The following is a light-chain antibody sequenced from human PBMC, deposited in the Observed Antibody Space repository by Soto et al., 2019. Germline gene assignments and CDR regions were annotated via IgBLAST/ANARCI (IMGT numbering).Light chain of an antibody. Sequence: QSVLTQPASVSGSPGQSITISCTGTSSDVGGHDYVSWYQQHPGKAPKLIIYEGTQRPSGVSNRFSGSTSGNAASLTISALQADDEADYFCCSSAPESTYVFGTGTKVTVL. CDR2: EGT. V-gene: IGLV2-23*01. CDR1: SSDVGGHDY. CDR3: CSSAPESTYV. J-gene: IGLJ1*01.